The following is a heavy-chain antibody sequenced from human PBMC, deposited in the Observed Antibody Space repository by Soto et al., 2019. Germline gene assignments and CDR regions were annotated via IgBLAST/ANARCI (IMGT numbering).Heavy chain of an antibody. CDR1: GFTFNYYP. CDR3: ARLPGALVAVLYIYPLDGREAMSDVDV. V-gene: IGHV3-30-3*01. D-gene: IGHD6-19*01. CDR2: ISFDGSNK. J-gene: IGHJ6*02. Sequence: QMQLVESGGGVVQPGESLRLSCAASGFTFNYYPMHWVRQTPGKGLEWVAVISFDGSNKFYADSVKGRFTVSRDNSKTMLYLQLNSLRPEDAAVYYCARLPGALVAVLYIYPLDGREAMSDVDVWGQGTTVSVSS.